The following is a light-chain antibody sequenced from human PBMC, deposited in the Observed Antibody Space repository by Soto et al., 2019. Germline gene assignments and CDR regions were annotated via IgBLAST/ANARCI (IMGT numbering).Light chain of an antibody. Sequence: QAVLTQPPSVSAAPGQKVTISCSGSSSNIENNYVSWYQQLPGTAPKLLIYDNNRRPSGIPDRFSGSKSGTSATLGITGLQTGDEADYNCGKWDSSLRPGGFGGGTKVTVL. CDR2: DNN. CDR1: SSNIENNY. J-gene: IGLJ3*02. CDR3: GKWDSSLRPGG. V-gene: IGLV1-51*01.